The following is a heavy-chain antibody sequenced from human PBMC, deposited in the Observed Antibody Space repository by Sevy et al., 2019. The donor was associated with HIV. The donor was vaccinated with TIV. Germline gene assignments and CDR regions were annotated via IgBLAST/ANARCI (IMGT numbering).Heavy chain of an antibody. D-gene: IGHD3-22*01. CDR2: ISAYNGNT. Sequence: ASVKVSCKASGYTFTSYGISWVRQAPGQGLEWMGWISAYNGNTNYAQKLQGRVTMTTDTSTSTAYMELRSLRSDDTAVYYCARDTNYDTEGGQGYWGQGTLVTFSS. V-gene: IGHV1-18*01. J-gene: IGHJ4*02. CDR3: ARDTNYDTEGGQGY. CDR1: GYTFTSYG.